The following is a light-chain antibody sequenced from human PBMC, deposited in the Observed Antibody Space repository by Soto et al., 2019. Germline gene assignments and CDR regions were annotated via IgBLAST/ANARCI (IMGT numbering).Light chain of an antibody. V-gene: IGKV1-9*01. J-gene: IGKJ3*01. Sequence: IQFTPSPSSLSASVGDRVTISCLASQGIANFLAWYQQKPGKAPKLLIYGASTLQSGVPSRFSGSGSGTDFTLTISSLQPEDFATYYCQQLNSFPIPFGPGTKVDIK. CDR2: GAS. CDR3: QQLNSFPIP. CDR1: QGIANF.